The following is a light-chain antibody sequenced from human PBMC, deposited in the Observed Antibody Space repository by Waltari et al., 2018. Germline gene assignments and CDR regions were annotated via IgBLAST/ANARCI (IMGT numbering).Light chain of an antibody. CDR1: QSISSY. Sequence: DIQMTQSPSSLSASVGDRVTITCRASQSISSYLNWYQQKLGKAPKLLIYTASSLQSGVPSRFSGSGSGTDFTLTISSVQPEDFATYYCQQSYSSPYTFGQGTKLEIK. CDR3: QQSYSSPYT. J-gene: IGKJ2*01. CDR2: TAS. V-gene: IGKV1-39*01.